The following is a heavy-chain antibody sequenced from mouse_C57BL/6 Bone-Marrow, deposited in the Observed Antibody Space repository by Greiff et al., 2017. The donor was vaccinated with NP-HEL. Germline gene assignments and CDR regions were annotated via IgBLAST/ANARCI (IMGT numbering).Heavy chain of an antibody. D-gene: IGHD1-1*01. J-gene: IGHJ1*03. CDR3: ARGDPITTVVPYFDV. CDR2: IDPSDSYT. V-gene: IGHV1-59*01. CDR1: GYTFTSYW. Sequence: VQLQQSGAELVRPGTSVKLSCKASGYTFTSYWMHWVKQRPGQGLEWIGVIDPSDSYTNYNQKFKGKATLTVDTSSSTAYMQLSSLTSEDSAVYYCARGDPITTVVPYFDVWGTGTTVTVSS.